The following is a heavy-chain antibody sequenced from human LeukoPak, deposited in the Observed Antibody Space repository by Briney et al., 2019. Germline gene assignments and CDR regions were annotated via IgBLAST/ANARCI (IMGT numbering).Heavy chain of an antibody. Sequence: GGSLRLSCAASGFNFIDYSMNWVRQAPGKGLGWISYIGISSGNTKYADSVKGRFTISRDKARNSLYLQMNSLRVEDTAVYYCARDHRSDFDNWGHGTLVTVSS. CDR2: IGISSGNT. CDR3: ARDHRSDFDN. V-gene: IGHV3-48*01. CDR1: GFNFIDYS. J-gene: IGHJ4*01.